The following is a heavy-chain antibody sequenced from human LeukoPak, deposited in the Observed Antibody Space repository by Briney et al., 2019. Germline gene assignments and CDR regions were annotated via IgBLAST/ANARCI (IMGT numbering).Heavy chain of an antibody. D-gene: IGHD2-21*02. CDR1: GGSISSYY. J-gene: IGHJ4*02. V-gene: IGHV4-59*01. CDR2: IYYSGST. Sequence: SETLSLTCTVSGGSISSYYWSWIRQPPGKGLEWIGYIYYSGSTNYYPSLKSRVTISVDTSKNQFSLKLSSVTAADTAVYYCARAWCGDCYGDLYFLFDYWGQGTLVTVSS. CDR3: ARAWCGDCYGDLYFLFDY.